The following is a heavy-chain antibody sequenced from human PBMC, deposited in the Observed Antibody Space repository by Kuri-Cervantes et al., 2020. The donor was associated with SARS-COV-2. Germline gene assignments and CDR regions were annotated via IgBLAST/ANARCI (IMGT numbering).Heavy chain of an antibody. Sequence: GGSLRPSCAASGFTFDDYGMSWVRQAPGKGLEWVSGINWNGGSTGYADSVKGRFTISRDNAKNSLYLQMNSLRAEDTAVYYCARVISRPWRGYSLFDDFDIWGQGTMVTVSS. CDR2: INWNGGST. V-gene: IGHV3-20*04. D-gene: IGHD3-3*01. J-gene: IGHJ3*02. CDR1: GFTFDDYG. CDR3: ARVISRPWRGYSLFDDFDI.